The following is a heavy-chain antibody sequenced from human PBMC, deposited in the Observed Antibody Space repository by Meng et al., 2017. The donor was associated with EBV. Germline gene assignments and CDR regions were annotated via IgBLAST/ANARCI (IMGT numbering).Heavy chain of an antibody. D-gene: IGHD3-16*01. CDR1: CCSFRESA. CDR2: VETKTSKYAT. Sequence: VHLEELGGCLCLPGGVLNPASGAPCCSFRESAMHCVRQASGKGLEWVGRVETKTSKYATAYAASVKGRFSVSRDDSKNMVFLEMNSLKTEDTARYYCWGDLNYGSYWGQGTLVTVSS. CDR3: WGDLNYGSY. V-gene: IGHV3-73*01. J-gene: IGHJ4*02.